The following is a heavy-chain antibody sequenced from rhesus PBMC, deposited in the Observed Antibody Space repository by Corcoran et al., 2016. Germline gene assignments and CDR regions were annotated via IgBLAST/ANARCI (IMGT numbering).Heavy chain of an antibody. CDR3: TSGVGPEYFEF. J-gene: IGHJ1*01. Sequence: EVQLVESGGGLVQPGGSLRLSCAASGFTFSDYYISWVRQAPGKGLEWVSSISRANSYIYSADYVKCRFTISRDNAKNSLSLQMNSLKTEDTAVYYCTSGVGPEYFEFWGQGALVTVSS. D-gene: IGHD2-15*01. CDR2: ISRANSYI. V-gene: IGHV3S16*01. CDR1: GFTFSDYY.